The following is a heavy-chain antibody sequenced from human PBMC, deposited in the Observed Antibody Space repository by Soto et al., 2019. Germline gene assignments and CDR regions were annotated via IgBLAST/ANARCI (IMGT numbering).Heavy chain of an antibody. Sequence: GASVKVSCKASGGTFSSYAISWVRQAPGQGLEWMGGIIPIFGTANYAQKFQGRVTITADESTSTAYMELSSLRSEDTAVYYCARDRELPHGPIIYYYYYGMDVWGQGTTVTVSS. V-gene: IGHV1-69*13. J-gene: IGHJ6*02. CDR3: ARDRELPHGPIIYYYYYGMDV. D-gene: IGHD1-7*01. CDR2: IIPIFGTA. CDR1: GGTFSSYA.